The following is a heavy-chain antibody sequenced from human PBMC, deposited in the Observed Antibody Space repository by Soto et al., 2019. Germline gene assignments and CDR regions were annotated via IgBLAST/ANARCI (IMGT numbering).Heavy chain of an antibody. CDR1: GFTFSSYW. D-gene: IGHD6-13*01. CDR3: ASDSPRRIAAAGRVFDY. V-gene: IGHV3-7*01. J-gene: IGHJ4*01. CDR2: IKQDGSEK. Sequence: GGSLRLSCAASGFTFSSYWMSWVRQAPGKGLEWVANIKQDGSEKYYVDSVKGRFTISRDNAKNSLYLQMNSLRAEDTAVYYCASDSPRRIAAAGRVFDYWGQGTLVTVSS.